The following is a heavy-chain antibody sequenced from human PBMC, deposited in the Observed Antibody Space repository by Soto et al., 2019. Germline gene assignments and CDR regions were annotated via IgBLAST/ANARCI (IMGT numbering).Heavy chain of an antibody. CDR1: GFTFSSSW. J-gene: IGHJ4*02. V-gene: IGHV3-74*01. D-gene: IGHD3-16*01. CDR3: ARDWSYALNY. Sequence: GGSLRLSCAASGFTFSSSWMHWVRQAPGKGLVWVSHINSDGTDTNYADSVKGRFTISRDNAKNTVYLQMNSLRAEDTAVYYCARDWSYALNYWGQGSLVTVS. CDR2: INSDGTDT.